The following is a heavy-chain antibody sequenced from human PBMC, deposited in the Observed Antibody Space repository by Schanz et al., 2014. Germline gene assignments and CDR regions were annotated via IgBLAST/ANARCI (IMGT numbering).Heavy chain of an antibody. CDR3: ARDRGHVEQLVLEWYYAMDV. V-gene: IGHV1-2*02. CDR2: INPNSGGT. CDR1: GYTLTNFD. Sequence: QVQVIQSGPEVKKPGASVKVSCKASGYTLTNFDINWVRQAPGQGLEWMGWINPNSGGTNYAQKFQGRVTMTTDTSTSTAYMELRSLRSDDTAVYYCARDRGHVEQLVLEWYYAMDVWGQGTTVAVSS. D-gene: IGHD6-6*01. J-gene: IGHJ6*02.